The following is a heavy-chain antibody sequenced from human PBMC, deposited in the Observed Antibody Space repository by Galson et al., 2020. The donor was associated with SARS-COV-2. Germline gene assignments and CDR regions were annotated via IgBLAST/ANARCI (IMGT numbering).Heavy chain of an antibody. Sequence: SGPTLVKPTQTLTLTCTFTGFSLPTSGNAVSWIRQPPAKALEWLERIDWDNAKYYTTSLETRLTISKDSSKKRVFLTLTSVDPVDTATYYCERTHSDTFDSWGQGALVTVSS. J-gene: IGHJ4*02. V-gene: IGHV2-70*11. D-gene: IGHD3-9*01. CDR1: GFSLPTSGNA. CDR2: IDWDNAK. CDR3: ERTHSDTFDS.